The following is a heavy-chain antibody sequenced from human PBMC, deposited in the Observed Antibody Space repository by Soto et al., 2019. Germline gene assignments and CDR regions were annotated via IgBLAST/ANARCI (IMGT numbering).Heavy chain of an antibody. CDR2: INHSGST. CDR3: ALLEGAFDI. D-gene: IGHD3-10*01. J-gene: IGHJ3*02. CDR1: GWSFGGYY. Sequence: QVQLQQWGAGLLKPSETLSPTSAVCGWSFGGYYWRWIRHPPGKGLEWIGEINHSGSTNYNPSLKSRVTISVDTSKNQFSLKLSSVTAADTAVYYCALLEGAFDIWGQGTMVTVSS. V-gene: IGHV4-34*01.